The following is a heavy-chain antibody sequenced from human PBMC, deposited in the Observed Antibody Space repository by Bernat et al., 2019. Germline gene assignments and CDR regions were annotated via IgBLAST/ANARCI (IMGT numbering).Heavy chain of an antibody. CDR3: AILPCGKGGGSPLDC. V-gene: IGHV2-26*01. CDR1: GFSLSNARMG. Sequence: QVTLKESGSVLVKPTETLTLTCTVSGFSLSNARMGVSWIRQPPGQALEWLAHIFSNDEKSYSTRHKSMLTISKDTSKSQVVLNKTNMDPVDTATYYWAILPCGKGGGSPLDCWGQGTLVTVSS. D-gene: IGHD2-15*01. J-gene: IGHJ4*02. CDR2: IFSNDEK.